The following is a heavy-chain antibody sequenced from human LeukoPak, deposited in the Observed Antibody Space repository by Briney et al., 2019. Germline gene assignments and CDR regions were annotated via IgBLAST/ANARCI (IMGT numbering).Heavy chain of an antibody. CDR1: GFKFDDYG. D-gene: IGHD2-2*02. J-gene: IGHJ5*02. CDR3: ARDPCSSTSCYNTPNWFDP. Sequence: PGGSLRLPCAASGFKFDDYGMSWVRQVPGKGLEWVSGINWNGGSRGYADSMKGRFTISRDNAKNSVYLQMNSLRSEDTAFYHCARDPCSSTSCYNTPNWFDPWGQGTLVTVSS. V-gene: IGHV3-20*01. CDR2: INWNGGSR.